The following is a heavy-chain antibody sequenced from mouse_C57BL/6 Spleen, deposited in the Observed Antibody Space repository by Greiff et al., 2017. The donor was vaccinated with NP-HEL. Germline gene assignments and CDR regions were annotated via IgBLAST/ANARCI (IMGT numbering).Heavy chain of an antibody. D-gene: IGHD1-1*01. CDR3: AREGGYYGSSYGAY. J-gene: IGHJ3*01. CDR1: GYTFTSYW. V-gene: IGHV1-64*01. Sequence: QVQLQQPGAELVKPGASVKLSCKASGYTFTSYWMHWVKQRPGQGLEWIGMIHPNSGSTNYNEKFKSKATLTVDKSSSTAYMQLSSLTSEDSAVEDCAREGGYYGSSYGAYWGQGTLVTVSA. CDR2: IHPNSGST.